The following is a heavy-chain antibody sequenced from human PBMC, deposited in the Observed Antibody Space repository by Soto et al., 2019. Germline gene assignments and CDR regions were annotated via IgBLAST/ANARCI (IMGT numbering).Heavy chain of an antibody. CDR3: ARDGSRGIVVVPAQDYGMDV. CDR2: ISAYNGNT. D-gene: IGHD2-2*01. CDR1: GYTFTSYG. V-gene: IGHV1-18*01. Sequence: ASVKVSCKASGYTFTSYGISWVRQAPGQGLEWMGWISAYNGNTNYAQKFQGRVTMTRDTSISTAYMELSRLRSDDTAVYYCARDGSRGIVVVPAQDYGMDVWGQGTTVTVSS. J-gene: IGHJ6*02.